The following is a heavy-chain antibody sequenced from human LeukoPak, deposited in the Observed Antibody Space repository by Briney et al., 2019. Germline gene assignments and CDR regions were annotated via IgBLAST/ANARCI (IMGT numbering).Heavy chain of an antibody. D-gene: IGHD7-27*01. CDR2: INPNSGGT. J-gene: IGHJ4*02. Sequence: ASVKVSCKASGYTFTGYYMHWVRQAPGQGLEWMGWINPNSGGTNYAQKFQGRVTMTRDTSISTAYMELSRLRSDDTAVYYCARVSSRGELGPQNYWGQGTLVTVSS. CDR1: GYTFTGYY. V-gene: IGHV1-2*02. CDR3: ARVSSRGELGPQNY.